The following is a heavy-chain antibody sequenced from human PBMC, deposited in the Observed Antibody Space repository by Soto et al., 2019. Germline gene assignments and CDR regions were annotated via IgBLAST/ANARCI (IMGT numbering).Heavy chain of an antibody. V-gene: IGHV1-69*13. CDR2: IIPIFGTA. J-gene: IGHJ3*02. Sequence: SVKVSCKASGGTFSSYAISWVRQAPGQGLEWMGGIIPIFGTANYAQKFQGRVTITADESTSTAYMELSSLRSEDTAVYYCARDLFADQDSSGYSFAFDIWGQGTMVTVSS. D-gene: IGHD3-22*01. CDR3: ARDLFADQDSSGYSFAFDI. CDR1: GGTFSSYA.